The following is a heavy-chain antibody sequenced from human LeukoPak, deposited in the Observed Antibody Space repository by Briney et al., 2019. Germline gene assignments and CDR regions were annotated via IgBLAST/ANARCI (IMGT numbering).Heavy chain of an antibody. D-gene: IGHD3-10*01. V-gene: IGHV5-51*01. CDR1: GHTFNNYW. J-gene: IGHJ3*02. CDR2: IYPGASDT. CDR3: ARVASGSGAFDM. Sequence: GESLKISCKGSGHTFNNYWIAWVRQMPGKGLEWMGIIYPGASDTRYSPSFQGQVTISADKSISTAYLQWSSLKASDTAIYYCARVASGSGAFDMWGQGTMVTVSS.